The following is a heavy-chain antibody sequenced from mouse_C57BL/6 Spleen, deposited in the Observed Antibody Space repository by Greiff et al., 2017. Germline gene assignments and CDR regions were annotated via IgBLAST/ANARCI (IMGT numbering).Heavy chain of an antibody. J-gene: IGHJ1*03. V-gene: IGHV2-5*01. D-gene: IGHD1-1*01. CDR3: AEGDYYYGSSYGYFDV. CDR2: IWRGGST. Sequence: VQGVESGPGLVQPSQSLSITCTASGFSLTSSGVHWVRQSPGKGLAWLGVIWRGGSTDDTAAFLSRLSIPKANSKSQVCFKMNSLQADDTAIFYCAEGDYYYGSSYGYFDVWGTGTTVTVSS. CDR1: GFSLTSSG.